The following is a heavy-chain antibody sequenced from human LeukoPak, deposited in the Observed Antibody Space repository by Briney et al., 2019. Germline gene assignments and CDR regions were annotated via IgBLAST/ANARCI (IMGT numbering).Heavy chain of an antibody. CDR3: VGSVKISPLGMAIIPFDY. J-gene: IGHJ4*02. Sequence: GGSLRLSCSASGFTFSSHAMYWVRQAPGKGLEYVSAISSNGVNTYYAESVKGRFTISRDNSKNTLYLQMSSLRAEDTAVSYCVGSVKISPLGMAIIPFDYSGQGTPVTVYS. CDR1: GFTFSSHA. D-gene: IGHD5-24*01. V-gene: IGHV3-64D*09. CDR2: ISSNGVNT.